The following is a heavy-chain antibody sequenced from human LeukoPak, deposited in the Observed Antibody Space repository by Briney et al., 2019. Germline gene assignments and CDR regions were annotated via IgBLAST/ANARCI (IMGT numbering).Heavy chain of an antibody. Sequence: SETLSLSCAVYGGSFSGYYWSWIRQPPGKGLEWIGEINHSGSTNYNPSLKSRVTISVDTSKNQFSLKLSSVTAADTAVYYCARGTILTYGASEIYFDYWGQGTLVTVSS. J-gene: IGHJ4*02. V-gene: IGHV4-34*01. D-gene: IGHD4-17*01. CDR3: ARGTILTYGASEIYFDY. CDR2: INHSGST. CDR1: GGSFSGYY.